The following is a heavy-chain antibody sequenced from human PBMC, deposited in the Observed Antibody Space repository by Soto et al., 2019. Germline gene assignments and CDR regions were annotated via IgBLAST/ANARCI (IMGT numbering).Heavy chain of an antibody. Sequence: PLRPLRLSCAAAGFTCSSYSLNCVRQAPGKGLEWVSYISSSSSTIYYADSVKGRFTISRDNAKNSLYLQMNSLRDEDTAVYYCARDDYYDTSGYLALFDYWGQGTLVTVS. CDR1: GFTCSSYS. D-gene: IGHD3-22*01. J-gene: IGHJ4*02. V-gene: IGHV3-48*02. CDR2: ISSSSSTI. CDR3: ARDDYYDTSGYLALFDY.